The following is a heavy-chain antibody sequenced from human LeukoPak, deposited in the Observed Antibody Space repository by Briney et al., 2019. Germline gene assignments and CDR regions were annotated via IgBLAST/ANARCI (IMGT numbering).Heavy chain of an antibody. CDR1: GGSISSGDYY. V-gene: IGHV4-30-4*08. D-gene: IGHD3-16*01. CDR2: IYYSGST. Sequence: SETLSLTCTVSGGSISSGDYYWSWIRQPPGKGLEWIGYIYYSGSTYYNPSLKSRVTISVDTSRNQFSLKLSSVTAADTAVYYCARAYHWGYGYSDAFDVWGQGTKVTVSS. J-gene: IGHJ3*01. CDR3: ARAYHWGYGYSDAFDV.